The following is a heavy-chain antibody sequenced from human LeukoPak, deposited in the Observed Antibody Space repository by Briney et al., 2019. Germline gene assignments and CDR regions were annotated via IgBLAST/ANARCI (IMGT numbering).Heavy chain of an antibody. J-gene: IGHJ4*02. Sequence: GEALKISCKGAGDMFSDYWIGWLRRLPGKALEWVGIISPTGSDNTYRPAFQGQVTISVDKSISTAYMQWSSLKASDTAMYYCARFKPDTREANDYWGQGTLVTVSS. D-gene: IGHD5-24*01. CDR2: ISPTGSDN. CDR1: GDMFSDYW. V-gene: IGHV5-51*01. CDR3: ARFKPDTREANDY.